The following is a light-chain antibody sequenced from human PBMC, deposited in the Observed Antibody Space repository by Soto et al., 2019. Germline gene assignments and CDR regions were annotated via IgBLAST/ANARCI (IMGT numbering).Light chain of an antibody. V-gene: IGKV4-1*01. CDR3: QQYFSAPLT. CDR1: QSVLYSSNNKNY. J-gene: IGKJ4*01. Sequence: DIVMTQSPDSLAVSLGERATINCKSSQSVLYSSNNKNYLAWYQQKPGQPPKLLIYWASTRESGVPDRFSGSGSGTDFTLTLSRLQAEDVAVYYCQQYFSAPLTFGGGTKLEIK. CDR2: WAS.